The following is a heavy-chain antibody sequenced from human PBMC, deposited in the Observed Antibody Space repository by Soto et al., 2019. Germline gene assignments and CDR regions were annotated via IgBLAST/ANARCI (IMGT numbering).Heavy chain of an antibody. D-gene: IGHD3-3*01. J-gene: IGHJ4*02. CDR2: ISYDGINK. V-gene: IGHV3-30*18. CDR3: AKVAMDFWSDNLSPGAVTENYFDY. Sequence: GGSLRLSCAASGFTFRSYGMHWVRQAPGKGLEWMAVISYDGINKYYADSVKGRFTISRDNSKNTLSLQMNSLRPDDTAVYHCAKVAMDFWSDNLSPGAVTENYFDYWGQGTLVTVSS. CDR1: GFTFRSYG.